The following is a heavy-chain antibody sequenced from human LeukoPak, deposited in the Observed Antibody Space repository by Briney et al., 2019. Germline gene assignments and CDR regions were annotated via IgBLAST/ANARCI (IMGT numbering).Heavy chain of an antibody. J-gene: IGHJ4*02. V-gene: IGHV4-34*01. CDR3: ARAFWSGPWMSH. Sequence: SETLSLTCAVYGGSFSGYYWSWIRQPPGKGREWIGEINHSGSTNYNPSLKSRVTISVDTYKNQFSLKLSSVTAADTAVYYCARAFWSGPWMSHWGQGTLVTVSS. CDR2: INHSGST. CDR1: GGSFSGYY. D-gene: IGHD3-3*01.